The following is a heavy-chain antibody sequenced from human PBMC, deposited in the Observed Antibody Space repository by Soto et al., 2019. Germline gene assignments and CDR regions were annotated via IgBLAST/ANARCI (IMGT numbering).Heavy chain of an antibody. V-gene: IGHV3-7*01. CDR3: SRSLDS. CDR2: INPDGSEK. J-gene: IGHJ4*02. CDR1: GFTFSSFW. Sequence: XGSLRLSCAASGFTFSSFWMDWVRQAPGKGLEWVANINPDGSEKRYVDSVKGRFTISRDNAKNSLYLQMSSLTAEDSALYYCSRSLDSWGQGTRVTVSS.